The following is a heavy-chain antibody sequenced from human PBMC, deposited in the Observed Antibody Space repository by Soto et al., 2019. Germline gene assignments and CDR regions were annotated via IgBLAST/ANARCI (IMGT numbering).Heavy chain of an antibody. V-gene: IGHV4-4*02. D-gene: IGHD2-21*02. CDR3: ARVPGVVVSADDAFDI. J-gene: IGHJ3*02. Sequence: QVQLQESGPGLVKPSGTLSLTCAVSGGSVSSSNWWSWVRQSPGKGLEWMGEIYHSGSAHYNPSLKSRATISLDKSKNQFSLRLTSVTAADTAVYYCARVPGVVVSADDAFDIWGPGTRCIVSS. CDR1: GGSVSSSNW. CDR2: IYHSGSA.